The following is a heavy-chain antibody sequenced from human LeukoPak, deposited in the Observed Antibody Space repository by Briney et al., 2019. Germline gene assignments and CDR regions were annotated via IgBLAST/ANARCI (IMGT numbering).Heavy chain of an antibody. Sequence: NSSETLSLTCTISGSSISSYYWSWIRQPAGKGLEWIGRIYTSWRTNYNPSPKSRATISLDTSKNQFSLKLSSVTAADTAVYYCARARRGARPYNYYYYYMDVWGKGTTVTVSS. CDR1: GSSISSYY. V-gene: IGHV4-4*07. CDR3: ARARRGARPYNYYYYYMDV. J-gene: IGHJ6*03. CDR2: IYTSWRT. D-gene: IGHD6-6*01.